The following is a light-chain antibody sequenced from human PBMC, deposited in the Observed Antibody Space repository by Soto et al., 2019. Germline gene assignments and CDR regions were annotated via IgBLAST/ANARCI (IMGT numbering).Light chain of an antibody. CDR3: QQYGSSPPFT. CDR1: QSVSSSY. Sequence: EIVLTQSPGTLSLSPGERATLSCRASQSVSSSYLAWYQQKPGQAPRLLIYGASSRATGIPDRFRGSGSGTDFTLTISRLEPEDFAVYYCQQYGSSPPFTFGPGTKVAIK. CDR2: GAS. V-gene: IGKV3-20*01. J-gene: IGKJ3*01.